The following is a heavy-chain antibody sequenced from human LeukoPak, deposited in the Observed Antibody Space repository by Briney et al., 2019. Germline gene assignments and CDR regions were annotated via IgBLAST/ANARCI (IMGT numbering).Heavy chain of an antibody. Sequence: GGSLRLSCAASGFTFSSYGMHWVRQAPGKGLEWVAFIRYDGSNKYYADSVKGRFTISRDNSKNTLYLQMNSLRAEDTAVYYCAKDLGIFGVVTNYFDYWGQGTLVTVSS. D-gene: IGHD3-3*01. CDR2: IRYDGSNK. CDR3: AKDLGIFGVVTNYFDY. J-gene: IGHJ4*02. V-gene: IGHV3-30*02. CDR1: GFTFSSYG.